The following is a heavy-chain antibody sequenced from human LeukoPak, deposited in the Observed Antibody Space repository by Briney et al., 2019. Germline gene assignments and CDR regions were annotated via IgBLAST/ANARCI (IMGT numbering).Heavy chain of an antibody. CDR3: VRDLDSGSYSDY. V-gene: IGHV1-18*01. CDR2: ICAYNGDT. CDR1: GYTFTSYG. J-gene: IGHJ4*02. D-gene: IGHD1-26*01. Sequence: ASVKVSCKASGYTFTSYGISWVRQAPGQGLEWMGWICAYNGDTNYAQTLQGRVTMTTETSTSTAYMEMRSLRSDDTAVYYCVRDLDSGSYSDYWGERTLDTVSS.